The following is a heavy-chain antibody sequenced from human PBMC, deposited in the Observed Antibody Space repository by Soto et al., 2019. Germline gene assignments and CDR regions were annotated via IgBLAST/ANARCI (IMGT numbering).Heavy chain of an antibody. V-gene: IGHV4-30-2*01. CDR1: GGSISSGGYS. CDR2: IYHSGST. CDR3: ARARSGSGYYLNWFDP. J-gene: IGHJ5*02. D-gene: IGHD3-22*01. Sequence: QLQLQESGSGLVKPSQTLSLTCAVSGGSISSGGYSWSWIRQPPGKGLAWIGYIYHSGSTYYNPSLKSRVTISVDRSKNQFSLKLSSVTAADTAVYYCARARSGSGYYLNWFDPWGQGTLVTVSS.